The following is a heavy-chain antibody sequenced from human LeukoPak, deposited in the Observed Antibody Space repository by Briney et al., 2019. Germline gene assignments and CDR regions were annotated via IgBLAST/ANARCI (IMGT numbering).Heavy chain of an antibody. CDR2: ITVSGST. CDR1: GFTFSNYA. D-gene: IGHD6-25*01. J-gene: IGHJ5*02. Sequence: GGSLRLSRAASGFTFSNYAMSWVRQAPGKGLEYVSSITVSGSTYYADSVKGRFTISRDNSKNTLSLQMTSLRAEDTAMYYCAKIAAGGPAYYFDPWGQGILVTVSS. CDR3: AKIAAGGPAYYFDP. V-gene: IGHV3-23*01.